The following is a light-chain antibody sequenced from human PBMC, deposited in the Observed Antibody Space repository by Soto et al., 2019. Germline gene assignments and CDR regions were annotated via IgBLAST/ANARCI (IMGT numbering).Light chain of an antibody. CDR3: QQYDDWLRLT. CDR2: GAS. Sequence: EIVMTQSPATLSVSPGERATLPCSASHIVNIYLACYQQKPGQAPRLLIFGASYRATGIPARFSGSGSGTEFNLTISSLQSEDFAVYFCQQYDDWLRLTFGGGTKVDIK. J-gene: IGKJ4*01. CDR1: HIVNIY. V-gene: IGKV3D-15*01.